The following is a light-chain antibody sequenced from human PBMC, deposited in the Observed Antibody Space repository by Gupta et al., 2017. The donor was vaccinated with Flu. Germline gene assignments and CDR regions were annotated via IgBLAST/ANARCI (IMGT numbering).Light chain of an antibody. CDR2: RAS. J-gene: IGKJ5*01. CDR1: QSVSSN. CDR3: QQYNNWPPIT. V-gene: IGKV3-15*01. Sequence: EIVMTQSPATVSVPPGERATLSCRASQSVSSNLAWYQQKPGQAPRLLIYRASIRATGIPARFSVSGSGTDFTLTIGSLQSEDFAVYYCQQYNNWPPITFGQGTRVEIK.